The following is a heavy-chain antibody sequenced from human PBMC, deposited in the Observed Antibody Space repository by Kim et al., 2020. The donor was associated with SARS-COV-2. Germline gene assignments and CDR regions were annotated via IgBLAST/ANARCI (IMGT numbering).Heavy chain of an antibody. V-gene: IGHV4-31*03. CDR2: IYYSGST. CDR3: ARAAGSGSHNWFDP. D-gene: IGHD3-10*01. J-gene: IGHJ5*02. Sequence: SETLSLTCTVSGGSISSGGYYWSWIRQHPGKGLEWIGYIYYSGSTYYNPSLKSRVTISVDTSKNQFSLKLSSVTAADTAVYYCARAAGSGSHNWFDPWGQGTLVTVSS. CDR1: GGSISSGGYY.